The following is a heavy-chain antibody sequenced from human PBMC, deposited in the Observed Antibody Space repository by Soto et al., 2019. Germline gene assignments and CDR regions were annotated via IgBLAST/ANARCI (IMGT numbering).Heavy chain of an antibody. Sequence: ASVKVSCKASGYAFTSYGISWVRQAPGQGLEWMGWISAYNGNTNYAQKLQGRVTMTTDTSTSTAYMELRSLRSDDTAVYYCAREVAVAWSSDYWGQGTMVTVSS. D-gene: IGHD2-15*01. CDR3: AREVAVAWSSDY. CDR1: GYAFTSYG. J-gene: IGHJ4*02. V-gene: IGHV1-18*01. CDR2: ISAYNGNT.